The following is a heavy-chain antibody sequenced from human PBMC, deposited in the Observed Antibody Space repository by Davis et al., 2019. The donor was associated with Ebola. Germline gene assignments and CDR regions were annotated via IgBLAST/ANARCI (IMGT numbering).Heavy chain of an antibody. V-gene: IGHV1-69*13. J-gene: IGHJ6*02. CDR1: GGTFSSYA. Sequence: SVKVSCKASGGTFSSYAISWVRQAPGQGLEWMGGIIPIFGTANYAQKFQGRVTITADESTSTAYMELSSLRSEDTAVYYCARDKYSGSYYRNSGATYYYYGMDVWGQGTTVTVSS. CDR3: ARDKYSGSYYRNSGATYYYYGMDV. CDR2: IIPIFGTA. D-gene: IGHD1-26*01.